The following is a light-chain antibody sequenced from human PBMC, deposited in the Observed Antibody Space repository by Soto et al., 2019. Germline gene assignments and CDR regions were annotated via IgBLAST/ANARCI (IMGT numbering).Light chain of an antibody. V-gene: IGKV3-15*01. CDR2: GAS. Sequence: EIVLTQSPGTLSVSPGERATLSCRASQSVSSKLAWYQQKPGQAPRLLFYGASTGATGIPARFSGSGSETEFTLAVSRLQSEEFAVYYCQEHNNWPGTFGQGTKVEIK. CDR1: QSVSSK. CDR3: QEHNNWPGT. J-gene: IGKJ1*01.